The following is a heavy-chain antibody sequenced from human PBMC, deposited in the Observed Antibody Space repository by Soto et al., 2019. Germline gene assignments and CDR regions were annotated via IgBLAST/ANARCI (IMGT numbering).Heavy chain of an antibody. V-gene: IGHV4-61*08. CDR3: ARTYYYDSSGYFIAFDI. CDR2: IYYSGST. Sequence: SETLSLTCSVSGGSVSSAGYSWSWIRQPPGKGLEWIGYIYYSGSTNYNPSLKSRVTISVDTSKNQFSLKLSSVTAADTAVYYCARTYYYDSSGYFIAFDIWGQGTMVT. J-gene: IGHJ3*02. CDR1: GGSVSSAGYS. D-gene: IGHD3-22*01.